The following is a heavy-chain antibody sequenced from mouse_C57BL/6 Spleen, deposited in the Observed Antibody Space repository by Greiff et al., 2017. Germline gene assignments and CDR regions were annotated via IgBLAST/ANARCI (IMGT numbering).Heavy chain of an antibody. Sequence: QVQLQPSGPELVKPGASVKLSCKASGYTFTSYDINWVKQRPGQGLEWIGWIYPRDGSTKYNEKFKGKATLTVDTSSSTAYMELHSLTSEDSAVYFCARGDYGSSGDYLDYWGQGTTLTVSS. CDR1: GYTFTSYD. D-gene: IGHD1-1*01. CDR2: IYPRDGST. CDR3: ARGDYGSSGDYLDY. V-gene: IGHV1-85*01. J-gene: IGHJ2*01.